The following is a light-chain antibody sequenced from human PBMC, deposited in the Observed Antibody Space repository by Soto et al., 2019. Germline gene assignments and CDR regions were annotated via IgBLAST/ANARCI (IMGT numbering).Light chain of an antibody. CDR1: QSVLYSSNNKNY. CDR3: QQYYSTPLT. V-gene: IGKV4-1*01. J-gene: IGKJ4*01. Sequence: DIVMTQSPDSLAVSLGERATINCKSSQSVLYSSNNKNYLAWYQQKPGQPPKLLIYWASTRESGVPDRFSGSGSGTDFTLTNSSLHAEDVGVYYCQQYYSTPLTFGGWTKVEIK. CDR2: WAS.